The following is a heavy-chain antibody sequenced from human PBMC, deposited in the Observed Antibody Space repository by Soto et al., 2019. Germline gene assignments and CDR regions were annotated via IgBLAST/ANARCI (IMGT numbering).Heavy chain of an antibody. J-gene: IGHJ6*02. D-gene: IGHD3-10*01. CDR1: GFPFINYY. V-gene: IGHV3-23*01. Sequence: XXSLRLSCVASGFPFINYYMDWVRQAPGKGLEWAAVXSGSEXNIHYADSVKGXFTISRDXSMNTLYLKMNSLRADDTAIYYCAKDLHWFAMDVWGQGTTVTVYS. CDR2: XSGSEXNI. CDR3: AKDLHWFAMDV.